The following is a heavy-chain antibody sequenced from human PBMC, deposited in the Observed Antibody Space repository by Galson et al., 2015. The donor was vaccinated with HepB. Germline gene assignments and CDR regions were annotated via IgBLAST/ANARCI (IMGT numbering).Heavy chain of an antibody. CDR1: GFTFSDYY. Sequence: SLRLSCAASGFTFSDYYMSWLRQSPGKGLEWVSHISSSGSYKNYADSVKGRFTISRDNAKKSLYLQMNSLRAEDTAVYYCARDWCGDDCYSVSWGQGTLVTVS. D-gene: IGHD2-21*02. V-gene: IGHV3-11*06. CDR2: ISSSGSYK. J-gene: IGHJ4*02. CDR3: ARDWCGDDCYSVS.